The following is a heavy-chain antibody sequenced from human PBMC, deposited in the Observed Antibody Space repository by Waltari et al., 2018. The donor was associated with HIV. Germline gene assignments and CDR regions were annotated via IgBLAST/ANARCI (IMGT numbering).Heavy chain of an antibody. CDR1: GFVFSSHS. CDR2: ISSSGSTI. V-gene: IGHV3-48*02. D-gene: IGHD3-16*01. J-gene: IGHJ4*02. Sequence: EVQLVESGGGLVQPEGSLRLSCAASGFVFSSHSMNWVRQAPGEGLEWISFISSSGSTIYYADSVKGRFTVSRDNAENSLYLQMNSLRDEDTAVYYCVRDPKTSWGELDYWGQGTLVAVSS. CDR3: VRDPKTSWGELDY.